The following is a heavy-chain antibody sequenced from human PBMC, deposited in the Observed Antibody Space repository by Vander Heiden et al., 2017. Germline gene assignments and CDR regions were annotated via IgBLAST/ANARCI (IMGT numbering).Heavy chain of an antibody. CDR2: IYYSGST. CDR3: ATLGKQQLVHWYFDL. CDR1: GGSINNSSYY. J-gene: IGHJ2*01. Sequence: QLQLQESGPGLVKPSETRSLTCTVPGGSINNSSYYWGWIRQPPGKGLEWIGSIYYSGSTYYNPSLKSRVSISVDTSKNQFSLKLSSVTAADTAVYYCATLGKQQLVHWYFDLWGRGSLVTVSS. D-gene: IGHD6-13*01. V-gene: IGHV4-39*01.